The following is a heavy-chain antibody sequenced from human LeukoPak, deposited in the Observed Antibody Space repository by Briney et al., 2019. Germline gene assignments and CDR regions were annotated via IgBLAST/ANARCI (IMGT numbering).Heavy chain of an antibody. CDR3: AKRPDYYDSSGYIDY. J-gene: IGHJ4*02. CDR2: ISGSGGST. D-gene: IGHD3-22*01. CDR1: GFTFSSYA. Sequence: GGSLRLSCAASGFTFSSYAMSWVRQAPGKGLEWVSAISGSGGSTYYADSVKGRFTISRDNSKNTLYLQMNSLRAEDTAVYYCAKRPDYYDSSGYIDYWGQGTLVTVSS. V-gene: IGHV3-23*01.